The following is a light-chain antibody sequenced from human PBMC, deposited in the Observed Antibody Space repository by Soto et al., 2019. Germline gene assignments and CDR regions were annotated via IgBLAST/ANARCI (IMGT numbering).Light chain of an antibody. CDR1: QTISSW. J-gene: IGKJ1*01. V-gene: IGKV1-5*03. CDR3: HQQYGYSDA. CDR2: KAS. Sequence: DIQMTQSPSTLSASVGDRVTITCRASQTISSWLAWYQQKPGKAPTLLIYKASTLKSGVPSRFSGSGSGTEISLPISSRQPDDVVAYYCHQQYGYSDAFGQGTKVDIK.